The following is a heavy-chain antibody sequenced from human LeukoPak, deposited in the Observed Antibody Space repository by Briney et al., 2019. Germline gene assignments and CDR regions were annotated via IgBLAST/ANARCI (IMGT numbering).Heavy chain of an antibody. CDR3: ARDLGNNWFDP. D-gene: IGHD1-26*01. CDR1: GFTFSSYA. CDR2: IGTAGDT. V-gene: IGHV3-13*01. J-gene: IGHJ5*02. Sequence: PGGSLRLSCAASGFTFSSYAMSWVRQATGKGLEWVSAIGTAGDTYYPGSVKGRFTISRENAKNSLYLQMNSLRAGDTAAYYCARDLGNNWFDPWGQGTLVTVSS.